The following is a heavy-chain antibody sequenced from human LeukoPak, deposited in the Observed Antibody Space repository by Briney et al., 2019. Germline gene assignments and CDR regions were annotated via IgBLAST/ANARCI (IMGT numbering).Heavy chain of an antibody. Sequence: ASVKVSCKASGYTFTGYYMHWVRQAPGQGLEWMGWINPNSGGTNYAQKFQGRVTMTRDTSISTAYMELSRLRSDDTAVYYCARVTSFGSRGYYGMDVWGQGTTVTVSS. V-gene: IGHV1-2*02. D-gene: IGHD3-10*01. CDR1: GYTFTGYY. J-gene: IGHJ6*02. CDR2: INPNSGGT. CDR3: ARVTSFGSRGYYGMDV.